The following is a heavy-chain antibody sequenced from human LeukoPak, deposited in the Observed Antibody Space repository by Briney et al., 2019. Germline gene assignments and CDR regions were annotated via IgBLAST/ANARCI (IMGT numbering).Heavy chain of an antibody. V-gene: IGHV4-39*01. CDR1: GGSFSGYY. D-gene: IGHD6-19*01. Sequence: SETLSLTCAVYGGSFSGYYWGWSRQPPGKGLEWIGSIYYSGSTYYNPSLKSRVTISVDTSKNQFSLKLSSVTAADTAVYYCARPGKDSSGWHRAGGFDYWGQGTLVTVSS. CDR2: IYYSGST. J-gene: IGHJ4*02. CDR3: ARPGKDSSGWHRAGGFDY.